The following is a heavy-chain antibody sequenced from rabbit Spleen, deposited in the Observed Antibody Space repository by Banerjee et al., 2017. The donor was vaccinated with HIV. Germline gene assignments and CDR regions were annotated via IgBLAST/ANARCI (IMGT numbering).Heavy chain of an antibody. Sequence: QEQLEESGGDLVKPGASLTLTCKASGLDFSARYWLCWVRQAPGKGLEWIACIDVVKSDSTYYANWAKGRFTISKTSSTTVTLQMTSLTAADTATYFCARDAAGREDFNLWGPGTLVTVS. CDR2: IDVVKSDST. V-gene: IGHV1S45*01. J-gene: IGHJ4*01. CDR1: GLDFSARYW. D-gene: IGHD4-2*01. CDR3: ARDAAGREDFNL.